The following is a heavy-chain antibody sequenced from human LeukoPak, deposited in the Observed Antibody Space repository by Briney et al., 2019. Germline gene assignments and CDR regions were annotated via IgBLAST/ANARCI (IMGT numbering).Heavy chain of an antibody. J-gene: IGHJ4*02. Sequence: PSETLSLTCTLSGGSISTYYWSWIRQPPGKGLEWIGYICHSGSTNHNPSLKSRVTISVDTSKNQFSLKLSSVTAADTAVYYCARGGGYASPIGYWGQGALVTVSS. CDR3: ARGGGYASPIGY. V-gene: IGHV4-59*01. D-gene: IGHD5-12*01. CDR1: GGSISTYY. CDR2: ICHSGST.